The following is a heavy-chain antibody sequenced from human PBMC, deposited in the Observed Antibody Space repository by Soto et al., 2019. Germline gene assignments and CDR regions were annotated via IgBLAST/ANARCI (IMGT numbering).Heavy chain of an antibody. Sequence: QLQLQESGSGLVKPSQTLSLTCAVSGGSISSGGYSWSWMRQPPGKGLEWIGYIYHSGSTYYNPSLKSRVTMTVDRSKNQFSLKLSSVNAADTAVSYCGRVADVWGQGTTVTVSS. V-gene: IGHV4-30-2*01. CDR2: IYHSGST. CDR3: GRVADV. J-gene: IGHJ6*02. CDR1: GGSISSGGYS.